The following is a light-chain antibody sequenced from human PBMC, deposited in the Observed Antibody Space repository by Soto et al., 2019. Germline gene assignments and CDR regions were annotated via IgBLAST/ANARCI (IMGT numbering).Light chain of an antibody. CDR2: DAS. V-gene: IGKV3-15*01. CDR3: QHYNDWPLT. Sequence: EIVMTQSPATLSVSPGERATLSCRASQSVSANLAWYQQKPGQAPRLLIYDASTRDTGIPARFSGSGSGTEFTLTISSLQSEDFAVYYCQHYNDWPLTFGGGTKVEIK. J-gene: IGKJ4*01. CDR1: QSVSAN.